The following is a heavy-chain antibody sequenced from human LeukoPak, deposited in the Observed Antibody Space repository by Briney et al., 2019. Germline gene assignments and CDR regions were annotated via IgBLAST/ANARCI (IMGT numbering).Heavy chain of an antibody. CDR2: ISSSGTTI. CDR3: ARKGYNWNDDY. D-gene: IGHD1-20*01. J-gene: IGHJ4*02. Sequence: SGGSLRLSCAASGFTSSDYYMSWIRQAPGKGLEWLSYISSSGTTIYYADSVKGRFTISRDNAKNSLYLQMNSLRAEDTAVYYCARKGYNWNDDYWGQGTLVTVSS. V-gene: IGHV3-11*01. CDR1: GFTSSDYY.